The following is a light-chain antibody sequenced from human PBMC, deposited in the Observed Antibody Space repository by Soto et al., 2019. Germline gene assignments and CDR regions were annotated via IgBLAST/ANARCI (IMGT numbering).Light chain of an antibody. Sequence: DIQMTQSPSTLSASVGDRVTITCRASQSISSWLAWYQQKPGRAPKLLIYQAPSSEIGVPSRFSGSGSGTEFTLTISSLQPDDFATYYCQYYKESSTFGQGTRLEIK. J-gene: IGKJ1*01. CDR3: QYYKESST. CDR2: QAP. V-gene: IGKV1-5*03. CDR1: QSISSW.